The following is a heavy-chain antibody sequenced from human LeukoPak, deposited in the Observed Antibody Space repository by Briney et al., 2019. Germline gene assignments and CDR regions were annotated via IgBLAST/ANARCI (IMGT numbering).Heavy chain of an antibody. J-gene: IGHJ3*02. CDR2: IYYSGST. CDR1: GGSINNNNYY. CDR3: ARSTTGKTYYYDSREAFDI. Sequence: SETLSLTCTVSGGSINNNNYYWGWIRQPRGKGLEWIGSIYYSGSTYYNPSLKSRVTISVDTSKNQFSLKLSSVTAADTAVYYCARSTTGKTYYYDSREAFDIWGQGTMVTVSS. D-gene: IGHD3-22*01. V-gene: IGHV4-39*07.